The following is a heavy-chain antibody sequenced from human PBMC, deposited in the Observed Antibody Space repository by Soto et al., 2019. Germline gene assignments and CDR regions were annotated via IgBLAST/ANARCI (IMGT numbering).Heavy chain of an antibody. J-gene: IGHJ5*02. Sequence: ASVKVSCKASGGTFSSYTISWVRQAPGQGLEWMGRIIPILGIANYAQKFQGRVTITADKSTSTAYMELSSLRSEDTAVYYCARDHGQEYSSSPPNWFDPWGQGTLVTVSS. D-gene: IGHD6-6*01. CDR2: IIPILGIA. CDR3: ARDHGQEYSSSPPNWFDP. V-gene: IGHV1-69*04. CDR1: GGTFSSYT.